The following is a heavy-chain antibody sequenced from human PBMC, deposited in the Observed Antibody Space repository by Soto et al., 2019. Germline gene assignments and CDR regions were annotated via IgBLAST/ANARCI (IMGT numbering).Heavy chain of an antibody. Sequence: QVQLQESGPGLVKPSETLSLTCTVSGGSISSYYWSWIRQPPGKGLEWIGYIYYSGSTNYNPSLXXRVTISVDTSXXQXSXXLSSVTAADTAVYYCARETDKSRWTTVTTFWYFDLWGRGTLVTVSS. CDR2: IYYSGST. CDR1: GGSISSYY. CDR3: ARETDKSRWTTVTTFWYFDL. D-gene: IGHD4-17*01. J-gene: IGHJ2*01. V-gene: IGHV4-59*01.